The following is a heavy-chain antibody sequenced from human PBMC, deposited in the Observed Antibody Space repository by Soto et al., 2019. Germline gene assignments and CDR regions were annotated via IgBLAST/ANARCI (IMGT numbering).Heavy chain of an antibody. V-gene: IGHV1-2*02. CDR2: TNPSNGGT. J-gene: IGHJ4*02. CDR3: AREVGGGRQYYFDS. Sequence: VKVSCKASGYTFTGYYIHWVRQAPGQGLEWMGWTNPSNGGTNYAQKFQGRVTMTRDTSLSIAYMELTTLRSDDTAVFYCAREVGGGRQYYFDSWGLGTLVTVSS. CDR1: GYTFTGYY. D-gene: IGHD3-16*01.